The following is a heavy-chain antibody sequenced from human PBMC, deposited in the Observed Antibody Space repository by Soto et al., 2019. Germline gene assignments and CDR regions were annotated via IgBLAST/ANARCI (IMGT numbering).Heavy chain of an antibody. D-gene: IGHD5-12*01. J-gene: IGHJ4*02. CDR2: ITFDGGSK. CDR3: AKAMYSGYAIAGFDF. CDR1: GFNFSNYA. Sequence: GGSLRLSCVASGFNFSNYALHWVRRTPGKGLEWVSLITFDGGSKFYGDSVKGRFAISRDNSKNTLYLQMKSLRPEDTAVYYCAKAMYSGYAIAGFDFWGQGTPVTVSS. V-gene: IGHV3-30*02.